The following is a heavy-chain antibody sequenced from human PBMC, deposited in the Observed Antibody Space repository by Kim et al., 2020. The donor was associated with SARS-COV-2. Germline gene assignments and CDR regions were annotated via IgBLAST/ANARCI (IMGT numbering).Heavy chain of an antibody. CDR3: ARAFGRPQNFDY. V-gene: IGHV4-31*03. Sequence: SETLSLTCTVSGGSISSGGYYWSWIRQHPGKGLEWIGYIYYSGSTYYNPSLKSRVTISVDTSKNQFSLKLSSVTAADTAVYYCARAFGRPQNFDYWGQGTLVTVSS. CDR1: GGSISSGGYY. D-gene: IGHD2-15*01. CDR2: IYYSGST. J-gene: IGHJ4*02.